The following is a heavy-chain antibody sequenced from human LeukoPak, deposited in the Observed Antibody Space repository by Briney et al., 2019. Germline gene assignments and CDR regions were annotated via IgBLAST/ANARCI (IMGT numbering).Heavy chain of an antibody. CDR3: ARGKYYYDSSGYYYGDLLYYFDY. Sequence: GGSLRLSCAASGFTFSSYGMHWVRQAPGKGLEWVAVIWHDGSNKYYADSVKGRFTISRDNSKNTLYVQMNSLRAEDTAVYYCARGKYYYDSSGYYYGDLLYYFDYWGQGTLVTVSS. CDR2: IWHDGSNK. J-gene: IGHJ4*02. CDR1: GFTFSSYG. V-gene: IGHV3-33*01. D-gene: IGHD3-22*01.